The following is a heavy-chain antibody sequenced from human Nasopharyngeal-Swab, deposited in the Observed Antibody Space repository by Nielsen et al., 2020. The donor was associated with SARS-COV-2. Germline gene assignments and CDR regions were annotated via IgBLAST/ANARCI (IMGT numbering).Heavy chain of an antibody. D-gene: IGHD3-22*01. CDR2: INPNNGGT. Sequence: WVRQAPGQGLEWMGRINPNNGGTNYAQKFQGRVTMTRDTSISTAYMELSRLRSDDTAVYYCARDRGTSDYDSSGYDAFDIWGQGTMVTVSS. J-gene: IGHJ3*02. CDR3: ARDRGTSDYDSSGYDAFDI. V-gene: IGHV1-2*06.